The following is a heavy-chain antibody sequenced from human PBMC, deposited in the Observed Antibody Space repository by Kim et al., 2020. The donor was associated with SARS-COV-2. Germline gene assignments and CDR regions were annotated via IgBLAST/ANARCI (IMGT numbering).Heavy chain of an antibody. D-gene: IGHD3-9*01. CDR3: ARAADDYDILTGYYADY. Sequence: SETLSLTCTVSGSSISSGSYYWSWIRQPAGKGLEWIGRIYTSGSTNYNPSLKSRVTISVDTSKNQFSLKLSSVTAADTAVYYCARAADDYDILTGYYADYWGQGTLVTVSS. J-gene: IGHJ4*02. CDR1: GSSISSGSYY. CDR2: IYTSGST. V-gene: IGHV4-61*02.